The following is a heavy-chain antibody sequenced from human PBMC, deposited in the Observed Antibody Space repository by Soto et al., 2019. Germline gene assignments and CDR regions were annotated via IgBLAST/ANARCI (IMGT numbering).Heavy chain of an antibody. D-gene: IGHD1-7*01. CDR1: GGTFRTYA. CDR2: IMPVFPTP. V-gene: IGHV1-69*05. CDR3: ARDKDRQQLGGNYHYMLDA. Sequence: QVQLVQSGAEVKKPGSSVRVSCKTSGGTFRTYAISWVRQAPGQGLEWMGGIMPVFPTPDYAQKVQGRVTITPDESTITVYMEMSSLRSEDTALYYCARDKDRQQLGGNYHYMLDAWRQGTTVTVSS. J-gene: IGHJ6*02.